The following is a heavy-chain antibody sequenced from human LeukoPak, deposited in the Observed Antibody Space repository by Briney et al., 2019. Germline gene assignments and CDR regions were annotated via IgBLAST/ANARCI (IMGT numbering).Heavy chain of an antibody. CDR2: IDPNTGDT. CDR1: GQSLTGYF. D-gene: IGHD2-2*01. Sequence: ASVKVSCKASGQSLTGYFIHWVRQAPGQGLEWVGRIDPNTGDTIYAQNFQGRVTVTSATSISTAYMELSRLTSDDTAVYYCARAVNSHCSSTSCYVYYFDYWGQGTLVTVSS. V-gene: IGHV1-2*06. J-gene: IGHJ4*02. CDR3: ARAVNSHCSSTSCYVYYFDY.